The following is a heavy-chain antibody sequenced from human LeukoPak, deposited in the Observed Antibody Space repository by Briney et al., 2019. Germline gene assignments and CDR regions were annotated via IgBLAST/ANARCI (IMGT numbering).Heavy chain of an antibody. V-gene: IGHV3-30*18. J-gene: IGHJ4*02. CDR3: AKENTAYTSGWLALFDY. D-gene: IGHD6-19*01. Sequence: PGRSLRLSCAASGFTIGSYGIHWVRQAPGKGLEWVAVISFDGSNTYYADSVKGRFTISRDNSKNTLYLQMSSLRAEDTTMYYCAKENTAYTSGWLALFDYWGQGSLVTVSS. CDR1: GFTIGSYG. CDR2: ISFDGSNT.